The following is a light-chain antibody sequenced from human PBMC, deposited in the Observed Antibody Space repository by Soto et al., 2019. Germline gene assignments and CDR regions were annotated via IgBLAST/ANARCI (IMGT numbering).Light chain of an antibody. J-gene: IGKJ5*01. CDR1: QSVSNY. Sequence: EIVLTQSPVTLSLSPGDRATLSCRASQSVSNYLGWYQQKPGQAPRLLIYDASNRPTGIPARFSGSGSGTDFTLTISSLETEDFAVYYCQHRGTFGQGTRLDIK. CDR2: DAS. CDR3: QHRGT. V-gene: IGKV3-11*01.